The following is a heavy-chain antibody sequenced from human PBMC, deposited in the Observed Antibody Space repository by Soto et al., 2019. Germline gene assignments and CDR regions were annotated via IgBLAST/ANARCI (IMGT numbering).Heavy chain of an antibody. Sequence: ASVKVSCKASGYTFTSYDINWVRQATGQGLEWVGWMNPNSGNTGYAQKFQGRVTMTRNTSISTAYMELSSLRSEDTAVYYCASRQGNDYDIFTGSGYDYSYGMDVWGQGTTVTVSS. V-gene: IGHV1-8*01. D-gene: IGHD3-9*01. CDR1: GYTFTSYD. J-gene: IGHJ6*02. CDR3: ASRQGNDYDIFTGSGYDYSYGMDV. CDR2: MNPNSGNT.